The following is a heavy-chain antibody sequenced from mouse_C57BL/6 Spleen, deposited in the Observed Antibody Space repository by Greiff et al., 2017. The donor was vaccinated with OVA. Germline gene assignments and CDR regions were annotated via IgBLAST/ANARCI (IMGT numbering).Heavy chain of an antibody. Sequence: QVQLQQPGAELVKPGASVKLSCKASGYTFTSYWMQWVKQRPGQGLEWIGEIDPSDSYTNYNQKFKGKATLTVDTSSSTAYMQLSSLTSEDSAVYYCARPQTAQAFDYWGQGTTLTVSS. V-gene: IGHV1-50*01. CDR3: ARPQTAQAFDY. CDR2: IDPSDSYT. J-gene: IGHJ2*01. D-gene: IGHD3-2*02. CDR1: GYTFTSYW.